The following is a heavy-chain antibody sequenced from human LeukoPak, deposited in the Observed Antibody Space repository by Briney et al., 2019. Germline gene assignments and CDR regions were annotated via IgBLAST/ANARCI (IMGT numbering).Heavy chain of an antibody. CDR2: ISAGNGNT. CDR1: GYTFTSYA. V-gene: IGHV1-3*01. J-gene: IGHJ4*02. Sequence: ASVKVSCKASGYTFTSYAIHWVRQAPGQRLEWMGCISAGNGNTKYSQNFQGRVTFISNTSATTAFMELSSLRSEDAAVYYCARDSGSGNNDYWGQGTLVTVSS. D-gene: IGHD1-26*01. CDR3: ARDSGSGNNDY.